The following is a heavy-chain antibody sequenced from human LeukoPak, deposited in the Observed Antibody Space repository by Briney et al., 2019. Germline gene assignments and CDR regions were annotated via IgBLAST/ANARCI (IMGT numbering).Heavy chain of an antibody. J-gene: IGHJ4*02. CDR3: ARGVSITMVRGVLQYFDY. CDR1: GGSISSGGYS. V-gene: IGHV4-30-2*01. Sequence: SQTLSLTCAVSGGSISSGGYSWSWIRQPPGKGLEWIGEINHSGSTNYNPSLKSRVTISVDTSKNQFSLKLSSVTAADTAVYYCARGVSITMVRGVLQYFDYWGQGTLVTVSS. CDR2: INHSGST. D-gene: IGHD3-10*01.